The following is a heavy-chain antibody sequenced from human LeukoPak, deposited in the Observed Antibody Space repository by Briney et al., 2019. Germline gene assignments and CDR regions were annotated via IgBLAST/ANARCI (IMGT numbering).Heavy chain of an antibody. CDR1: GFTFNDYW. Sequence: PGGSLRLSCAASGFTFNDYWMSWVRQAPGKGLEWVADIKQDGNDQKYVDSVKGRFTISRDNTKSTLYLQMNSLRAEDTAVYYCARPALVGEIFEFWGQGTLVTVSS. J-gene: IGHJ4*02. D-gene: IGHD1-26*01. CDR2: IKQDGNDQ. CDR3: ARPALVGEIFEF. V-gene: IGHV3-7*01.